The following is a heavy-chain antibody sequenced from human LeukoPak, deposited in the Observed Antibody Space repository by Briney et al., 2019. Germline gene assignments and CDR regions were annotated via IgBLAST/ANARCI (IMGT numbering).Heavy chain of an antibody. CDR2: IYYRSKWYT. CDR1: GDRVSSNSAA. CDR3: ARSLSDGTVAGFDY. Sequence: SQTLSLTCAISGDRVSSNSAAWNWIRQSPSSGLEWLGRIYYRSKWYTDHAVSVKSRITINSDTSKNQFSLQLTSVTPEYTAVYYCARSLSDGTVAGFDYWGQGTLGTVSS. V-gene: IGHV6-1*01. J-gene: IGHJ4*02. D-gene: IGHD6-19*01.